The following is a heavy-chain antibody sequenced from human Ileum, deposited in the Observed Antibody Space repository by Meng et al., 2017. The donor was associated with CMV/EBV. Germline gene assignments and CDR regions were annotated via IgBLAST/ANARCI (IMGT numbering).Heavy chain of an antibody. CDR3: VREDIVVFDY. D-gene: IGHD2-15*01. V-gene: IGHV3-7*01. CDR2: IKQDGSAT. J-gene: IGHJ4*02. CDR1: GFTYSNFW. Sequence: GGSLRLSCAVSGFTYSNFWMSWVRQSPGMGLEWVANIKQDGSATYYADSVKGRFTISRDNAKNSLYLQMDNLRADDTAVYYCVREDIVVFDYWGQGTLVTSPQ.